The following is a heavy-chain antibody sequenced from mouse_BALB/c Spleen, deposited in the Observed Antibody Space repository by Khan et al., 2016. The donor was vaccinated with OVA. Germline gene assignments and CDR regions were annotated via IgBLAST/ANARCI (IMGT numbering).Heavy chain of an antibody. V-gene: IGHV14-3*02. CDR2: IDPANGNT. Sequence: EVQLQQSGAELVKPGASVKLSCTASGFNIKDTYMHWVKQRPEQGLEWIGRIDPANGNTKYDPKFQGKATITAYTSSNTAYLQLSSLAAEDTAVYYCSRIKAWGQGTTLTVSS. CDR1: GFNIKDTY. CDR3: SRIKA. D-gene: IGHD1-3*01. J-gene: IGHJ2*01.